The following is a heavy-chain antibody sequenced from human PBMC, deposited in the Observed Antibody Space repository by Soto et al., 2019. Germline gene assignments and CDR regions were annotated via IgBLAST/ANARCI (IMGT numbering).Heavy chain of an antibody. V-gene: IGHV1-2*02. CDR3: ASVGPASGIVVVITTYFHY. CDR1: GYTFTGYY. J-gene: IGHJ4*02. CDR2: INPNSGGT. Sequence: GASVKVSCKASGYTFTGYYMHWVRQAPGQGLEWMGWINPNSGGTNYAQKFQGRVTMTRDTSISTAYMELSRLRSDDTAVYYCASVGPASGIVVVITTYFHYWGQGTLVTVSS. D-gene: IGHD3-22*01.